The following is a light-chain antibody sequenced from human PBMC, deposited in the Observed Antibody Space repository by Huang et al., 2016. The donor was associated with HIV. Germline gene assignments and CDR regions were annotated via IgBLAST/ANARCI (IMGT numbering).Light chain of an antibody. CDR2: GAS. CDR3: QQYKDWPLT. Sequence: EIVMTQSPASLSVSPGERATLTCRASQSVSRNLAWYQQKIGQAPRLLIYGASTRATGIPARFSGSGSGTEFSLTIRSLQSEDFAVYYCQQYKDWPLTFGGGTKVEIK. J-gene: IGKJ4*01. CDR1: QSVSRN. V-gene: IGKV3-15*01.